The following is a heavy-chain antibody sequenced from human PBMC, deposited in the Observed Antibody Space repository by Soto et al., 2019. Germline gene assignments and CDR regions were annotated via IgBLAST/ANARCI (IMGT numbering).Heavy chain of an antibody. CDR3: ARGYCSGGSCYSPYGMDV. CDR2: IIPIFGTA. CDR1: GGTFSSYA. D-gene: IGHD2-15*01. V-gene: IGHV1-69*06. Sequence: QVQLVQSGAEVKKPGSSVKVSCKASGGTFSSYAISWVRQAPGQGLEWMGGIIPIFGTANYAQKFQGRVTITADNSTSTAYMELSSLRSEDTAVYYCARGYCSGGSCYSPYGMDVWGQGTTVTVSS. J-gene: IGHJ6*02.